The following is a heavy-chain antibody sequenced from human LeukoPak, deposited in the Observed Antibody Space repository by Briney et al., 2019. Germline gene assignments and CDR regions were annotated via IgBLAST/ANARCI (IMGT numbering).Heavy chain of an antibody. Sequence: SETLSLTCTVSGGSISSSSYYWGWIRQPPGKGLEWIGSIYYSGSTYYNPSLKSRVTISVDTSKNQFSLKLSSVTAADTAVYYCARGRVVAAYWGQGTLVTVSS. J-gene: IGHJ4*02. CDR3: ARGRVVAAY. V-gene: IGHV4-39*07. CDR2: IYYSGST. D-gene: IGHD2-15*01. CDR1: GGSISSSSYY.